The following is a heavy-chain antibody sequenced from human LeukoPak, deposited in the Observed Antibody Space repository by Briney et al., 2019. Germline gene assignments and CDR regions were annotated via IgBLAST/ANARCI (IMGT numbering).Heavy chain of an antibody. J-gene: IGHJ4*02. CDR3: ARGPQWLRWDYFDY. V-gene: IGHV4-34*01. Sequence: SETLSLTCAVYGGSFSGYYWSWIRQPPGKGLEWIGEINHSGSTNYNPSLKSRVTISVDTFKNQFSLKLSSVTAADTAVYYCARGPQWLRWDYFDYWGQGTLVTVSS. CDR2: INHSGST. D-gene: IGHD5-12*01. CDR1: GGSFSGYY.